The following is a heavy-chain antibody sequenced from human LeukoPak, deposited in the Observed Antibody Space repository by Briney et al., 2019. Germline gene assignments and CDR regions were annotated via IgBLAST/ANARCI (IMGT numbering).Heavy chain of an antibody. Sequence: SGGSLRLSCAASGFTFSSYSMNCVRQAPGKGLEWVSSISSSSSYIYYADSVKGRFTISRDNAKNSLYLQMNSLRAEDTAVYYCAKDLVGTGAFDIWGQGTMVTVSS. CDR2: ISSSSSYI. CDR3: AKDLVGTGAFDI. D-gene: IGHD2-21*02. CDR1: GFTFSSYS. V-gene: IGHV3-21*04. J-gene: IGHJ3*02.